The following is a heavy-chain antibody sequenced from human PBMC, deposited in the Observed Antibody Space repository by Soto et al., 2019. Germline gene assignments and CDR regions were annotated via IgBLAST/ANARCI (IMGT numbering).Heavy chain of an antibody. CDR1: GFIFSDYA. CDR3: AKARHSTSWYGVEADF. CDR2: ISYGGDNK. Sequence: PGGYLRLSCAASGFIFSDYAMHWVRQAPGKGLEWVAVISYGGDNKYYADSVRGRFAISRDNLKNTLYLQMNSLNPEDTAVYHCAKARHSTSWYGVEADFWGQGTLVTVSS. J-gene: IGHJ4*02. D-gene: IGHD6-13*01. V-gene: IGHV3-30*09.